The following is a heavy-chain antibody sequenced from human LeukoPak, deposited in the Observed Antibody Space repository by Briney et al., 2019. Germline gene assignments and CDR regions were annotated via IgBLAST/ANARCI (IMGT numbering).Heavy chain of an antibody. Sequence: PGGSLRLSCAASGFTFSNSWMSWVRQAPGKGLEWVGRIKSKTDGGTTDYAAPVKGRFTISRDDSKNTLYLQMNSLRAEDTAIYYCAKLQTAVVPAATLGFDSWGQGTLVTVSS. CDR1: GFTFSNSW. CDR3: AKLQTAVVPAATLGFDS. J-gene: IGHJ4*02. V-gene: IGHV3-15*01. CDR2: IKSKTDGGTT. D-gene: IGHD2-2*01.